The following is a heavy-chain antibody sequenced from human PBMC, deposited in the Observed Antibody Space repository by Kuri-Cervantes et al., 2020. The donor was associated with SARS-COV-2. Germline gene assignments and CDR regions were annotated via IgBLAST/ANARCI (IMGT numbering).Heavy chain of an antibody. CDR1: GYTFTGYY. CDR2: INPNSGGT. V-gene: IGHV1-2*02. J-gene: IGHJ6*02. Sequence: ASVKVSCKASGYTFTGYYMHWVRQAPGQGLEWMGWINPNSGGTNCAQKFQGRVTMTRDTSISTAYMELSRLRSDDTAVYYCARVLSLSYYYGMDVWGQGTTVTVSS. D-gene: IGHD3-10*01. CDR3: ARVLSLSYYYGMDV.